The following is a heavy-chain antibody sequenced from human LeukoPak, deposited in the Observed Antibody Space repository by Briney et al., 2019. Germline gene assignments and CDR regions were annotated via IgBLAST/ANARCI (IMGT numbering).Heavy chain of an antibody. Sequence: GESLQISCQGSGYIFTTNWISWIRQLPGKGLEWMGRIDPSDSETNYSPSFQGHVTISVDKSISTAYLQWSSLKASDTAMYYCARRAGSSGKFDPWGQGTLVSVSS. CDR1: GYIFTTNW. CDR3: ARRAGSSGKFDP. CDR2: IDPSDSET. J-gene: IGHJ5*02. V-gene: IGHV5-10-1*01. D-gene: IGHD6-19*01.